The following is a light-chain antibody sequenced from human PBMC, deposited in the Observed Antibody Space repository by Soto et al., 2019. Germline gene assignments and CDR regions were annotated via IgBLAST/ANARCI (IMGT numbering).Light chain of an antibody. CDR1: QSVSSN. J-gene: IGKJ1*01. V-gene: IGKV3D-15*01. Sequence: IVMTQSPATLSVSPGERATLSCRASQSVSSNLAWYQHKPGQPPRLLINGASSRATGIPARFSGVGSGTEFTLTISSLQSEDFAVYYCQQYNNWPPGTFGQGTKVEIK. CDR2: GAS. CDR3: QQYNNWPPGT.